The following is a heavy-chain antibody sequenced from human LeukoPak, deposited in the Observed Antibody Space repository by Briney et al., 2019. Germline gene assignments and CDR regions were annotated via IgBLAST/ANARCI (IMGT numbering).Heavy chain of an antibody. CDR3: AREGDIVVDLAFDI. V-gene: IGHV3-30-3*01. CDR1: GFTFSSYA. D-gene: IGHD2-15*01. CDR2: ISYDGSNK. J-gene: IGHJ3*02. Sequence: PGRSLRLSCAASGFTFSSYAMHWVRQAPGKGLEWVAVISYDGSNKYYADSVKGRFTISRDNSKNTLYLQMNSLRAEDTAVYYCAREGDIVVDLAFDIWGQGTMVAVSS.